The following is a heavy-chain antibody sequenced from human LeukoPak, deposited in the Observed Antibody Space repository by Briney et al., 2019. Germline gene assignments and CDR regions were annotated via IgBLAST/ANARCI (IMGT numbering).Heavy chain of an antibody. V-gene: IGHV3-23*01. CDR2: ISGSGGST. Sequence: PGGSLRLSCAASGFTFSSYAMSWVRQAPGKGLEWVSAISGSGGSTYYADSVKGRFTISRDNSKNTLYLQMSSLRAEDTAVYYCAKVEVRGVNNWFDPWGQGTLVTVSS. CDR3: AKVEVRGVNNWFDP. J-gene: IGHJ5*02. D-gene: IGHD3-10*01. CDR1: GFTFSSYA.